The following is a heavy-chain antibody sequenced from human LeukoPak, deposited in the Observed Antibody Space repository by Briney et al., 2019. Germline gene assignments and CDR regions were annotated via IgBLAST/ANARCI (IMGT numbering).Heavy chain of an antibody. CDR2: INNSGST. D-gene: IGHD3-16*01. CDR1: GASFSDSY. J-gene: IGHJ4*02. Sequence: SETLSLTCAVYGASFSDSYWSWIRQSPEKGLEWIGEINNSGSTSYNTSLNSRVIMSVDRSKNQFSLRLTAVTAADTAVYYCARGRYGPRLGNWGRGTLVTVSS. V-gene: IGHV4-34*01. CDR3: ARGRYGPRLGN.